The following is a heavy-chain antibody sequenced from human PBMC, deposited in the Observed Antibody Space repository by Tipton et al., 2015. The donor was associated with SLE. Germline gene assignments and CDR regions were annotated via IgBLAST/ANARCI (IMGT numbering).Heavy chain of an antibody. CDR3: AREYVRIGYDCLDY. V-gene: IGHV3-30*03. D-gene: IGHD5-12*01. CDR1: GFTFSSYG. J-gene: IGHJ4*02. Sequence: RSLRLSCAASGFTFSSYGMHWVRQAPGKGLEWGAVISYDGSNKYYADSVKGRFTISRDNSKNTLYLQMNSLRAEDTAVYYCAREYVRIGYDCLDYWGQGTLVTVPS. CDR2: ISYDGSNK.